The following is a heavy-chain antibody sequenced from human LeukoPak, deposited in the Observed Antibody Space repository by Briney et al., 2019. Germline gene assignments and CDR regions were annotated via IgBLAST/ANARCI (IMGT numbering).Heavy chain of an antibody. D-gene: IGHD1-14*01. Sequence: GSLRLSCGASGFTFSSYDMTWVRQAPGKGLEWVSGIYGRGGTTYYADSVKGRFIVSRDNSKNSPSLQMNSLRAEDTAVYYCARVVGRNWYLDLWGRGTQVTVSS. CDR1: GFTFSSYD. CDR3: ARVVGRNWYLDL. V-gene: IGHV3-23*01. J-gene: IGHJ2*01. CDR2: IYGRGGTT.